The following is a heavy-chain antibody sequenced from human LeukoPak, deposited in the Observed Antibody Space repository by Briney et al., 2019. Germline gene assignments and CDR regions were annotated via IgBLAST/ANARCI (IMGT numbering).Heavy chain of an antibody. J-gene: IGHJ5*02. D-gene: IGHD3-10*01. V-gene: IGHV5-51*01. CDR1: GYSFTSYW. CDR2: IYPGDSDT. CDR3: ARQGGERNWFDP. Sequence: GESLKISCEGSGYSFTSYWIGWVRQMPGKGLEWMGIIYPGDSDTRYSPSFLGQVTISADTSINTAYLQWSSLMASDTAIYYCARQGGERNWFDPWGQGTLVTVSS.